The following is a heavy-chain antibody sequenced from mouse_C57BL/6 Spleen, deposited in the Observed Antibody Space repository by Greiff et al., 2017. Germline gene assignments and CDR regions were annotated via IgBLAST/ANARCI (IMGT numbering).Heavy chain of an antibody. V-gene: IGHV5-9*01. Sequence: EVQRVESGGGLVKPGGSLKLSCAASGFTFSSYTMSWVRQTPEKRLEWVATISGGGGNTYYPDSVKGRFTISRDNAKNTLYLQMSSLRSEDTALYYCARQGYYDAMDYWGQGTSVTVSS. CDR3: ARQGYYDAMDY. D-gene: IGHD2-2*01. CDR1: GFTFSSYT. CDR2: ISGGGGNT. J-gene: IGHJ4*01.